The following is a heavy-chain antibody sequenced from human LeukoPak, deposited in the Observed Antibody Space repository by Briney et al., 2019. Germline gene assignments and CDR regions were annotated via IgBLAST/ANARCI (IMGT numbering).Heavy chain of an antibody. D-gene: IGHD3-9*01. CDR2: IYYSGST. CDR1: GGSISSYY. Sequence: PSETLSLTCTVSGGSISSYYWSWIWQPPGKGLEWIGYIYYSGSTNYNPSLKSRVTISVDTSKNQFSLKLSSVTAADTAVYYCASELRYFDWHMPYAFDIWGQGTMVTVSS. V-gene: IGHV4-59*08. CDR3: ASELRYFDWHMPYAFDI. J-gene: IGHJ3*02.